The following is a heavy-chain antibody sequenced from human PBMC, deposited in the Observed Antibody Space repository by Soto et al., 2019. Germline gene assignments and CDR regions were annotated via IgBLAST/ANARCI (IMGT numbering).Heavy chain of an antibody. D-gene: IGHD3-3*01. CDR3: ARHGNDFHSLDP. J-gene: IGHJ5*02. CDR2: IYYSGST. Sequence: SETLSLTCTVSGGSISSGGYYWSWIRQHPGKGLEWIGYIYYSGSTYYNPSLKSRVTISVDTSKNQFSLKLSSVTAADTAVYYCARHGNDFHSLDPCGQGPLVTVYS. V-gene: IGHV4-31*03. CDR1: GGSISSGGYY.